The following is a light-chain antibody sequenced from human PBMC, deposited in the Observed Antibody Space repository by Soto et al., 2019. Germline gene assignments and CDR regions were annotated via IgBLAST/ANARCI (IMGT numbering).Light chain of an antibody. CDR2: GAS. V-gene: IGKV3-15*01. CDR1: QSVSSN. CDR3: QQYNNWPPA. J-gene: IGKJ1*01. Sequence: IVLTQSPGTLSLSPGEGATLSCRASQSVSSNLAWYQQKPGQAPRLLIYGASTRATGIPARFSGSGSGTEFTLTISSLQSEDFAVYYCQQYNNWPPAFGQGTKVDI.